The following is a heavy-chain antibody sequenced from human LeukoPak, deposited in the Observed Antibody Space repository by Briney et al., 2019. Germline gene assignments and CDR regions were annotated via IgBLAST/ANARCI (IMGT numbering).Heavy chain of an antibody. J-gene: IGHJ4*02. Sequence: GGSLRLSCAASGFTFSSHAMSWVRQAPGKGLEWVSAISGSGGSTYYADSVKGRFTISRDNSKNTLYRQMNSLRAEDTAVYYCASSTVTTVDYWGQGTLVTVSS. D-gene: IGHD4-17*01. CDR2: ISGSGGST. CDR1: GFTFSSHA. CDR3: ASSTVTTVDY. V-gene: IGHV3-23*01.